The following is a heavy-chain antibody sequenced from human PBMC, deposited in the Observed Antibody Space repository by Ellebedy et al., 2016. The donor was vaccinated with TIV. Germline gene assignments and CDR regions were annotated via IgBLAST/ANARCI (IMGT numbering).Heavy chain of an antibody. V-gene: IGHV3-66*01. J-gene: IGHJ3*02. CDR1: ELTANGNY. CDR3: AKETFNDVDLEVWGIFDI. D-gene: IGHD1-1*01. Sequence: GGSLRLSYAASELTANGNYMSWVRQAPGKGLEWVSVIAIDGTTYYADSVKGRFIISTDTSKRTLHLQMNSLRAEDTAVYYCAKETFNDVDLEVWGIFDIWGQGTMVTVSS. CDR2: IAIDGTT.